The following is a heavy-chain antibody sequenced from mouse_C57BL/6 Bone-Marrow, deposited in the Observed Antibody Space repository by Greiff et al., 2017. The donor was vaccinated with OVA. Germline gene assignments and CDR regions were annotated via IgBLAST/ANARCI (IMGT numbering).Heavy chain of an antibody. D-gene: IGHD2-3*01. J-gene: IGHJ3*01. CDR2: IYPGDGDT. CDR3: AMLMPFAY. Sequence: VKLQESGPELVKPGASVKISCKASGYAFSSSWMNWVKQRPGKGLEWIGGIYPGDGDTNYNGKFKGKATLTADKSSSTAYMQLSSLTSEDSAVCFYAMLMPFAYWGQGTLVTVSA. V-gene: IGHV1-82*01. CDR1: GYAFSSSW.